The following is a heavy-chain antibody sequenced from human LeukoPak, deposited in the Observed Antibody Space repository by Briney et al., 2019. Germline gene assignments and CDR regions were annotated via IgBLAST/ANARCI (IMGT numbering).Heavy chain of an antibody. Sequence: ASVKVSCKASGYTFTSYDINWVRQATGQGLEWMGWMNPNSDNTGYAQKFQGRVTMTRNTSISTAYMELSSLRSEDTAVYYCARGVGYCSGGSCYHIKFDYWGQGTLVTVSS. D-gene: IGHD2-15*01. V-gene: IGHV1-8*01. CDR2: MNPNSDNT. CDR1: GYTFTSYD. CDR3: ARGVGYCSGGSCYHIKFDY. J-gene: IGHJ4*02.